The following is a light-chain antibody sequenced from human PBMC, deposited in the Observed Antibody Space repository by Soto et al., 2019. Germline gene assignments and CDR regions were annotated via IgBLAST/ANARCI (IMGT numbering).Light chain of an antibody. CDR2: GVT. CDR1: SSDVGAYDY. CDR3: GSYTGSSVI. Sequence: QSALTQPASVSGSPGQSITISCTGTSSDVGAYDYVSWYQQHPGNAPQLMIYGVTNRPSGVSDRFSGSKSGNTASLTISGLQAEDEADYYCGSYTGSSVIFGGGTKLTVL. V-gene: IGLV2-14*03. J-gene: IGLJ2*01.